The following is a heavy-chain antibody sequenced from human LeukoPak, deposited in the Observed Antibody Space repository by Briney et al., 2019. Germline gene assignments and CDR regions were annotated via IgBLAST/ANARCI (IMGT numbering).Heavy chain of an antibody. J-gene: IGHJ4*02. CDR2: INHSGST. CDR1: GGSFSGYY. Sequence: SETLSLTCAVYGGSFSGYYWSWIRQPPGKGLEWIGEINHSGSTNYNPSLKSRVTISVDTSKNQFSLKLSSVTAADTAVYYCARGGRFWCGYLYYFDYWGQGTLVTVSS. CDR3: ARGGRFWCGYLYYFDY. D-gene: IGHD3-3*01. V-gene: IGHV4-34*01.